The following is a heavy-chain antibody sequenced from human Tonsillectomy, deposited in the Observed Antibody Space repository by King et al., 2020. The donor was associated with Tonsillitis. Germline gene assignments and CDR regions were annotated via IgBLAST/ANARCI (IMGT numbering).Heavy chain of an antibody. Sequence: VQLVESGGGVVQPGRSLRLSCAASGFTFSSYGMHWVRQAPGKGLEWVSVISYDGSNKYYADSVKGRFTISRDNSKNTLYLQMNSLRAEDTAVYYCAKGDDSSGYYFSFDYWGQGTLVTVSS. CDR3: AKGDDSSGYYFSFDY. CDR1: GFTFSSYG. CDR2: ISYDGSNK. J-gene: IGHJ4*02. V-gene: IGHV3-30*18. D-gene: IGHD3-22*01.